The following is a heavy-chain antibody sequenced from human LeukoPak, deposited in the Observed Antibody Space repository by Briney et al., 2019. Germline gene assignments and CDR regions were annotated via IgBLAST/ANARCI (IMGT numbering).Heavy chain of an antibody. V-gene: IGHV3-33*01. CDR1: GFSFSSYG. CDR2: IWYDGSNK. Sequence: GGSLRLSCAASGFSFSSYGMHWVRQAPGKGLQWVADIWYDGSNKYYEDSVKGRFTISRDNSKNTLYLQMNSLRAEDTAVYYCAEPTRGSGIDYGMDVWGQGTTVTVSS. D-gene: IGHD3-10*01. J-gene: IGHJ6*02. CDR3: AEPTRGSGIDYGMDV.